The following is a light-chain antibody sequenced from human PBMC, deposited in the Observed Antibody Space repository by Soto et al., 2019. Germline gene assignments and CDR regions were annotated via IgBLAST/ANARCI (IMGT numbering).Light chain of an antibody. CDR2: DVS. CDR1: SSDVSAYNY. V-gene: IGLV2-8*01. CDR3: SSYAGSSWV. Sequence: QSVLTQPPSASGSPGQSVTISCTGTSSDVSAYNYVSWYQQHPGKAPKLMIYDVSKRPSGVPYRFSGSKSGNAASLTVSGLQGEDEADYYCSSYAGSSWVFGGGTKVTVL. J-gene: IGLJ3*02.